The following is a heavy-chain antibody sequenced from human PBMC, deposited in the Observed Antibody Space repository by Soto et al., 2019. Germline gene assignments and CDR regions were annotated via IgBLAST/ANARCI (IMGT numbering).Heavy chain of an antibody. V-gene: IGHV4-39*01. D-gene: IGHD2-21*02. CDR2: IYYSGST. Sequence: SETLSLTCTVSGGSITGSSYYWGWIRQPPGKGLEWIGSIYYSGSTYYNPSLKSRATISVDTSKSQFSLKLNSVTAADTSVYYCARTPTAILDAFEIWGQGTMVTVSS. CDR1: GGSITGSSYY. J-gene: IGHJ3*02. CDR3: ARTPTAILDAFEI.